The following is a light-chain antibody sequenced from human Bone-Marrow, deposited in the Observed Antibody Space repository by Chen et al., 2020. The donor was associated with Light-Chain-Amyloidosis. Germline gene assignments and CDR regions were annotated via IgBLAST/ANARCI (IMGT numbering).Light chain of an antibody. CDR3: QQYYSSPPSLT. J-gene: IGKJ4*01. V-gene: IGKV1-NL1*01. CDR2: AVS. Sequence: DIEMTQSPSSLSASVGDRVTITCRASQGISNNLAWYQHKLGKAPKLLVYAVSRLESGVPSRFSGSGSGSDYTLTIDSLQPEDFATYYCQQYYSSPPSLTFGGGTKVEIK. CDR1: QGISNN.